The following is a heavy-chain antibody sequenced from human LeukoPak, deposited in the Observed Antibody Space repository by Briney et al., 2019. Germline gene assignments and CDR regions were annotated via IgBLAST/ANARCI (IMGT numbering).Heavy chain of an antibody. V-gene: IGHV1-68*01. CDR2: ITLYNGNT. CDR1: GYTFTYCS. Sequence: ASVKVSCKASGYTFTYCSLHWLQQAPGQGLERVRWITLYNGNTNYAQKLQGRVTMTTDTSTSTAYMELRSLRSDDTAVYYCARDLGIWVLAAAGTIDYWGQGTLVTVSS. J-gene: IGHJ4*02. CDR3: ARDLGIWVLAAAGTIDY. D-gene: IGHD6-13*01.